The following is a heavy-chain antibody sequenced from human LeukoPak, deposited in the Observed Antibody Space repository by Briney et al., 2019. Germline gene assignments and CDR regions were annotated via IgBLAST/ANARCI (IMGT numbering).Heavy chain of an antibody. CDR1: GYTFTSYG. J-gene: IGHJ4*02. CDR3: ARVAAAGTGGDFFDY. V-gene: IGHV1-2*02. CDR2: INPNSGGT. Sequence: ASVKVSCKASGYTFTSYGISWVRQAPGQGLEWMGWINPNSGGTNYAQKFQGRVTMTRDTSISTAYMELSRLRSDDTAVYYCARVAAAGTGGDFFDYWGQGTLVTVSS. D-gene: IGHD6-13*01.